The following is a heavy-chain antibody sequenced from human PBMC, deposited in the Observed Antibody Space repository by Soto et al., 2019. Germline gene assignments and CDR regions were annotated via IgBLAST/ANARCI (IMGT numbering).Heavy chain of an antibody. V-gene: IGHV3-30*18. CDR1: GFNFNNYA. CDR3: AKAGWGGDYYYGLDV. D-gene: IGHD2-21*01. J-gene: IGHJ6*02. CDR2: VTFDGSRA. Sequence: GGSLRLSCAASGFNFNNYAMHWVRQAPGKGLEWVAVVTFDGSRAYYADSVKGRFTISRDSSNNTVSLQMNSLTNEDTAVYYCAKAGWGGDYYYGLDVWGQGTTVTVSS.